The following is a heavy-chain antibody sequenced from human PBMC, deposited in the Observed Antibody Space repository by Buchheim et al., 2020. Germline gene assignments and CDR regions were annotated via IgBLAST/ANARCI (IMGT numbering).Heavy chain of an antibody. CDR3: ARDPPDSGWALHS. Sequence: QAQLVEPGGGVVQPGGSLRLSCAASGFTFNSHAMHWVRQSPGKGLEWVAYIWSDGSRADYADSVKGRFTISRDNFKNKLFLQMNTLRAEDMAVYYCARDPPDSGWALHSWGRGTL. D-gene: IGHD6-19*01. CDR2: IWSDGSRA. J-gene: IGHJ4*02. V-gene: IGHV3-33*01. CDR1: GFTFNSHA.